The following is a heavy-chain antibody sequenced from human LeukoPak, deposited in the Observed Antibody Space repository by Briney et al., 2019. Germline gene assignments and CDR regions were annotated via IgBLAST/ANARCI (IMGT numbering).Heavy chain of an antibody. CDR3: ARHNLTGRVVASGFDY. CDR1: GGSISSSSYY. Sequence: SETLSLTCTVSGGSISSSSYYWGWIRQPPGKGLEWIGSIYYSGSTYYNPSLKSRVTISVDTSKNQFSLKLSSVTAADTAVYYCARHNLTGRVVASGFDYWGQGTLVTVSS. CDR2: IYYSGST. J-gene: IGHJ4*02. D-gene: IGHD3-9*01. V-gene: IGHV4-39*01.